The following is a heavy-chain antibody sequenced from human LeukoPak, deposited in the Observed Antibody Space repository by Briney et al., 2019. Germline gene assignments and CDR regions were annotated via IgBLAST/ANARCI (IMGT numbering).Heavy chain of an antibody. V-gene: IGHV3-23*01. CDR3: AAYSYGYYFDY. CDR2: ISGSGGST. D-gene: IGHD5-18*01. Sequence: GGSLRLSCAASGFTFSIYAMSWVRQAPGKGLEWVSAISGSGGSTYYADSVKGRFTISRDNSKNTLYLQMNSLRAEDTAVYYCAAYSYGYYFDYWGQGTLVTVSS. CDR1: GFTFSIYA. J-gene: IGHJ4*02.